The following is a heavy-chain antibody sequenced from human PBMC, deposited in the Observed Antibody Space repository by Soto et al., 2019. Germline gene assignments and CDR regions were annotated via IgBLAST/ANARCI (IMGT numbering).Heavy chain of an antibody. CDR1: GFTFSSYA. CDR3: ARAALYDFWSGSYHRAV. Sequence: EVQLLESGGGLVQPGGSLRLSCAASGFTFSSYAMDWVRQAPGKGLEWVAAISGGGGITYHAASVKGRFTISRDNSRNMLSLQMNSMGAEDTAVYFCARAALYDFWSGSYHRAVWGTGTTVTVSS. D-gene: IGHD3-3*01. CDR2: ISGGGGIT. J-gene: IGHJ6*03. V-gene: IGHV3-23*01.